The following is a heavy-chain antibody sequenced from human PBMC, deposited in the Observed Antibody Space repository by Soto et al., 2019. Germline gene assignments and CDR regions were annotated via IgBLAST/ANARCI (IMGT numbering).Heavy chain of an antibody. V-gene: IGHV3-23*01. D-gene: IGHD3-10*01. J-gene: IGHJ4*02. CDR2: ISGSGGST. CDR1: GFTFSSYA. Sequence: EVQLLESGGGLVQPGGSLRLSFAASGFTFSSYAMSWVRQAPGKGLEWVSAISGSGGSTYYADSVKGRFTISRDNSKNTLYLQMNSLRAEDTAVYYCAKVTYGSGSLDYWGQGTLVTVSS. CDR3: AKVTYGSGSLDY.